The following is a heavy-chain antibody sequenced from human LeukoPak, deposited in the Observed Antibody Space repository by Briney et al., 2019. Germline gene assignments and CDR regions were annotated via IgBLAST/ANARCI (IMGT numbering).Heavy chain of an antibody. CDR2: INSDGSST. Sequence: GGSLRLSCAASGFTFSSYWMHWVRQAPGKGLVWVSRINSDGSSTSYADSVKGRFTISRDNAKNSLYLQMNSLRAEDTAVYYCARDGLSENYDSNGLDYWGQGTLVTVSS. D-gene: IGHD3-22*01. V-gene: IGHV3-74*01. CDR1: GFTFSSYW. J-gene: IGHJ4*02. CDR3: ARDGLSENYDSNGLDY.